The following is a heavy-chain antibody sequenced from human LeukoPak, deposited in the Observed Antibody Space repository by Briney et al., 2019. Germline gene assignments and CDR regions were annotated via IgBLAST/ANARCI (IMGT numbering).Heavy chain of an antibody. CDR1: GGTFSSYA. D-gene: IGHD3-3*01. J-gene: IGHJ5*02. Sequence: GASVNVSCKASGGTFSSYAISWVRQAPGQGLEWMGGIIPIFGTANYAQKFQGRVTITPDESTSAAHMEPGDLRAEDTAVYYCARATFGVVINNRFDPWGQGTLVTVSS. CDR2: IIPIFGTA. CDR3: ARATFGVVINNRFDP. V-gene: IGHV1-69*13.